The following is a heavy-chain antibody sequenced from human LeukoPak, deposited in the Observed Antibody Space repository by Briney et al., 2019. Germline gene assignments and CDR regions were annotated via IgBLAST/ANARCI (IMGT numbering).Heavy chain of an antibody. CDR2: INPNSGGT. Sequence: GASVKVSCKASGYTFTGYYMHWVRQAPGQGLEWMGWINPNSGGTNYAQKFQGRVTMTRDTSISTAYMELSRLRSDDTAVYYCARSTRTVVVTKNKRINDYWGQGTLVTVSS. V-gene: IGHV1-2*02. CDR1: GYTFTGYY. CDR3: ARSTRTVVVTKNKRINDY. J-gene: IGHJ4*02. D-gene: IGHD3-22*01.